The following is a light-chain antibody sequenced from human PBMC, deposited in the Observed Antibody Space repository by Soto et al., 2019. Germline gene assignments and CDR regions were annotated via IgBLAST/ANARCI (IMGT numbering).Light chain of an antibody. Sequence: QSVLTQPPSASGSPGQSVTISCTRTSSDVGGYNYVSWYQQHPGKAPKLMIYEVSKRPSGVPDRFSGSKSGNTASLTVSGLQAEDEADYYCSSYAGSNTVVFGGGTKVTVL. CDR3: SSYAGSNTVV. CDR2: EVS. V-gene: IGLV2-8*01. CDR1: SSDVGGYNY. J-gene: IGLJ2*01.